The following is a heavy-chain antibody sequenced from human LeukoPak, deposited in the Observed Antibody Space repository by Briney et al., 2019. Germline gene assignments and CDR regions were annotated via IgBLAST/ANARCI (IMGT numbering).Heavy chain of an antibody. V-gene: IGHV3-48*03. Sequence: PGGSLRLSCAASGFTFSSYEMNWVRQAPGKGLEWVSYISSSGSTIYYADSVKGRFTISRDNAKNSLYLQMNSLRAEDTALYYCAKDVSQGRLLSAAAATTAFDYWGQGTLVTVSS. CDR2: ISSSGSTI. CDR3: AKDVSQGRLLSAAAATTAFDY. D-gene: IGHD6-13*01. CDR1: GFTFSSYE. J-gene: IGHJ4*02.